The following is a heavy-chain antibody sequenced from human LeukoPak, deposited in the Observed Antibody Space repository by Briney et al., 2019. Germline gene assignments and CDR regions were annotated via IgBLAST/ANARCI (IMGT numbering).Heavy chain of an antibody. J-gene: IGHJ5*02. Sequence: SETLSLTCAVYGGSFSGYYWSWIRQPPGKGLEWIGEINHSGSTNYNPSLKSRVTISVDTSKNQFSLKLSSVTAADTAVYYCARASFIVVVPAAMIGHSVWFDPWGQGTLVTVSS. CDR1: GGSFSGYY. CDR2: INHSGST. D-gene: IGHD2-2*01. CDR3: ARASFIVVVPAAMIGHSVWFDP. V-gene: IGHV4-34*01.